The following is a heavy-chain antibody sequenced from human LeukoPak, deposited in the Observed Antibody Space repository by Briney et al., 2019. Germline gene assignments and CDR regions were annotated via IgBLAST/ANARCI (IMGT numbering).Heavy chain of an antibody. CDR1: GLTFSRYG. J-gene: IGHJ5*02. D-gene: IGHD4-17*01. CDR2: IWYDGSNK. Sequence: PGGSLRLSCVASGLTFSRYGMYWVRQAPGKGLEWVTFIWYDGSNKYYADSVKGRFTISRDNSKNTVYLQMNSLRAEDTAVYYCAKDHDYGDYAAWFDPWGQGTLVTVSS. V-gene: IGHV3-30*02. CDR3: AKDHDYGDYAAWFDP.